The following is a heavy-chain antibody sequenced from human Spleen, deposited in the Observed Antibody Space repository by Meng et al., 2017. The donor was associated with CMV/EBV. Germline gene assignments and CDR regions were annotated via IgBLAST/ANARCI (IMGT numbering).Heavy chain of an antibody. D-gene: IGHD2-15*01. V-gene: IGHV3-23*01. CDR3: AKSGYCSGGSCYSFYFDY. CDR2: IIDSGGAT. Sequence: TFSSNAMSWVRQAPGKGLEWVSTIIDSGGATYYADSVKGRFTISRENSKNTLCLQLNSLRAEDTAVYYCAKSGYCSGGSCYSFYFDYWGRGALVTVSS. CDR1: TFSSNA. J-gene: IGHJ4*02.